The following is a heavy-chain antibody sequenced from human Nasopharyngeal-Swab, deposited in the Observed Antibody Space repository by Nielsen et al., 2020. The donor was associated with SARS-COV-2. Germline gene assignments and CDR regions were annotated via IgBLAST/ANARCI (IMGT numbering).Heavy chain of an antibody. D-gene: IGHD3-10*01. CDR2: IKQDGSEK. CDR3: ARPGSYYYGSGSSVGPYFDY. J-gene: IGHJ4*02. V-gene: IGHV3-7*05. CDR1: GFTFSSYW. Sequence: GESLKISCAASGFTFSSYWMSWVRQAPGKGLEWVANIKQDGSEKYYVDSVKGRFTISRDNAKNSLYLQMNSLRAEDTAMYYCARPGSYYYGSGSSVGPYFDYWGQGTLVTVSS.